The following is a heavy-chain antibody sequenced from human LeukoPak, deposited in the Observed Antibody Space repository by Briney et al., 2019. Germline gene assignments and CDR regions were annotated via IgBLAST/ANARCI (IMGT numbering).Heavy chain of an antibody. V-gene: IGHV1-69*13. CDR2: IIPIFGTA. J-gene: IGHJ6*02. CDR1: GGTFSSYA. CDR3: ARVGSDYYYYGMDV. D-gene: IGHD2-2*03. Sequence: ASVKVSCRASGGTFSSYAISWVRQAPGQGLEWMGGIIPIFGTANYAQKFQGRVTITADESTSTAYMGLSSLRSEDTAVYYCARVGSDYYYYGMDVWGQGTTVTVSS.